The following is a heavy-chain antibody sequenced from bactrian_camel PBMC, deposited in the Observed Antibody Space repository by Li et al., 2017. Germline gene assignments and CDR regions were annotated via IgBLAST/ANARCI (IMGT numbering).Heavy chain of an antibody. CDR1: AYILVSCA. Sequence: HVQLVESGGGSVQAGGSLKLSCAASAYILVSCAMGWYRQAPGKEREGVAGIYLGNGGTRYENSVKGRFTISHDNAKNTVYLQMNSLKPEDTAVYYCAARGPYCYTNLSVRDFTYWGQGTQVTV. D-gene: IGHD2*01. CDR2: IYLGNGGT. V-gene: IGHV3S60*01. CDR3: AARGPYCYTNLSVRDFTY. J-gene: IGHJ6*01.